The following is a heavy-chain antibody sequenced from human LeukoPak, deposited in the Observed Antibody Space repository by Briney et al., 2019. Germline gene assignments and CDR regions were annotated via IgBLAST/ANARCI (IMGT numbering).Heavy chain of an antibody. CDR3: ARSQAVAGTHPYYFDY. CDR2: IIPIFGIA. V-gene: IGHV1-69*04. CDR1: GGTFSSYA. J-gene: IGHJ4*02. Sequence: SVKVSCKASGGTFSSYAISWVRQAPGQGLEWMGRIIPIFGIANYAQKFQGRVTITADKSTSTAYMELSSLRSEDTAVYYCARSQAVAGTHPYYFDYWGQGTLVTVSS. D-gene: IGHD6-19*01.